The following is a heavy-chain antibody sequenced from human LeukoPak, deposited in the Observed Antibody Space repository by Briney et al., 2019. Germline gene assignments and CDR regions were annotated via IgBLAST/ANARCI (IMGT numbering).Heavy chain of an antibody. CDR3: ARGREPGIAVAIDY. J-gene: IGHJ4*02. V-gene: IGHV7-4-1*02. Sequence: EASVKVSCKASGYTFASHAMDWVRQAPVQGLEWMGWINTNTGNPRYAQGFTGRFVFSLDTSVSTAYLQISFLKAEDTAVYYCARGREPGIAVAIDYWGQGTLVTVSS. CDR2: INTNTGNP. D-gene: IGHD6-19*01. CDR1: GYTFASHA.